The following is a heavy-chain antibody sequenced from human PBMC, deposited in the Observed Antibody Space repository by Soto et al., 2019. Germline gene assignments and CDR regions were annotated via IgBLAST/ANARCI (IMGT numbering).Heavy chain of an antibody. V-gene: IGHV4-34*01. J-gene: IGHJ4*02. CDR1: GGSFTGYY. CDR2: ISHSGRT. D-gene: IGHD6-13*01. CDR3: ARNGGSTWYYFAS. Sequence: QVQLQQWGAGLLKPSETLSLTCAVNGGSFTGYYGAWIRQSPGKGLEWIGEISHSGRTNYNPSLKRRATISVDTSKNQFPRKVSSVTAADTGMYYCARNGGSTWYYFASWGQGTVVTVSS.